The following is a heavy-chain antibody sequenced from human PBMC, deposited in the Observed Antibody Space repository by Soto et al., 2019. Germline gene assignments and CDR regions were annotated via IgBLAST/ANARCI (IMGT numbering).Heavy chain of an antibody. CDR1: GGSISSYY. Sequence: SETLSLTCTVSGGSISSYYWSWIRQPPGKGLEWIGYIYYSGSTNYNPSLKSRVTISVDTSKNQFSLKLGSVTAADTAVYYCARHGEWLLWFGELLYPRGDYYYYMDVWGKGTTVTVSS. V-gene: IGHV4-59*08. D-gene: IGHD3-10*01. CDR3: ARHGEWLLWFGELLYPRGDYYYYMDV. CDR2: IYYSGST. J-gene: IGHJ6*03.